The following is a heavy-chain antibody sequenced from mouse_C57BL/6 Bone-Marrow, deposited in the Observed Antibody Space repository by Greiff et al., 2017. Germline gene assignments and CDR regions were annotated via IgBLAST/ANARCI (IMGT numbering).Heavy chain of an antibody. J-gene: IGHJ4*01. CDR1: GYSITSGYY. Sequence: EVQLQQSGPGLVKPSQSLSLTCSVTGYSITSGYYWNWIRQFPGNKLEWMGYISYDGSNNYNPSLKNRISITRATSKNQFFLKLNYVTTEDTATYYCARMATVRGDYWGQGTSVTVSS. CDR3: ARMATVRGDY. V-gene: IGHV3-6*01. CDR2: ISYDGSN. D-gene: IGHD1-1*01.